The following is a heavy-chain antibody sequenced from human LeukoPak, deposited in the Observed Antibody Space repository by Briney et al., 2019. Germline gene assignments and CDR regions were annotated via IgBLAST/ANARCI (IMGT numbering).Heavy chain of an antibody. CDR1: GFTFSSYA. D-gene: IGHD6-13*01. J-gene: IGHJ4*02. V-gene: IGHV3-23*01. CDR3: AKDHGVAAAGIPKWFDY. Sequence: GGSLRLSCAASGFTFSSYAMSWVRQAPGKGLECVSAIRGSGCRTVYEHYVKGRFTISRDNSKNTLYLQMNSLRAEDTAVYYCAKDHGVAAAGIPKWFDYWGQGTLVTVSS. CDR2: IRGSGCRT.